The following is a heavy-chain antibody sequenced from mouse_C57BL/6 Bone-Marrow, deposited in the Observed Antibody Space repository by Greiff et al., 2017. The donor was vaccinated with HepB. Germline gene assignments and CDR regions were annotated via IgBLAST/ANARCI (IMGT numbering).Heavy chain of an antibody. D-gene: IGHD5-1*01. CDR2: IDPSDSYT. CDR3: AREEVLYYFDY. V-gene: IGHV1-59*01. Sequence: VQLQQPGAELVRPGTSVKLSCKASGYTFTSYWMHWVKQRPGQGLEWIGVIDPSDSYTNYNQKFKGKATLTVDTSSSTAYMQLSSLTSEDSAVYYCAREEVLYYFDYWGQGTTLTVSS. CDR1: GYTFTSYW. J-gene: IGHJ2*01.